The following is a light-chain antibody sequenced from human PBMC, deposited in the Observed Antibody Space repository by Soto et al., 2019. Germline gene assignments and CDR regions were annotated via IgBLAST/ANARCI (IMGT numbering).Light chain of an antibody. CDR2: DDS. Sequence: YELTQPPSVSVAPGQTARITCGGNYIGSKSVHWYQQKPGQAPVLVVYDDSDRPSGIPERFSGSNSGNTATLTISRVEAGDEADYYCQVWDSSSDHPYVFGTGTKLTVL. CDR1: YIGSKS. J-gene: IGLJ1*01. V-gene: IGLV3-21*02. CDR3: QVWDSSSDHPYV.